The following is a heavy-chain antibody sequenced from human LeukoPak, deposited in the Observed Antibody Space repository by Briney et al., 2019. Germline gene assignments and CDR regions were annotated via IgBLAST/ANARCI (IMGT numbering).Heavy chain of an antibody. Sequence: PSETLSLTCTVSGGSISSYYWSWIRQPPGKGLEWIGYIYYSGSTNYNPSLKSRVTISVDTSKSQCSLRLSSVTAADTAVYYCARQWGYSYGHFDNWGQGTLVTVSS. J-gene: IGHJ4*02. CDR1: GGSISSYY. CDR2: IYYSGST. V-gene: IGHV4-59*08. CDR3: ARQWGYSYGHFDN. D-gene: IGHD5-18*01.